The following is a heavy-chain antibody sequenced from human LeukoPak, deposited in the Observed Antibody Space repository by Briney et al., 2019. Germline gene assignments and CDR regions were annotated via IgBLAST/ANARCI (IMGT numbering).Heavy chain of an antibody. CDR1: GGSISSRSHY. CDR3: ARRNDYDFWSGNQYYFDY. D-gene: IGHD3-3*01. CDR2: IYYSGTT. J-gene: IGHJ4*02. V-gene: IGHV4-39*01. Sequence: SETLSLTCSASGGSISSRSHYWGWIRQSPGKGLEWIGTIYYSGTTFYNPSLQSRVSTSDNTSRNQFSLRLNSVTAADTAVYYCARRNDYDFWSGNQYYFDYWGQGTLVTVSS.